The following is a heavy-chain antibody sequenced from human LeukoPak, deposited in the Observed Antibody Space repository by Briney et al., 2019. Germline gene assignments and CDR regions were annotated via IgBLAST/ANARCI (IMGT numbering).Heavy chain of an antibody. V-gene: IGHV4-34*01. CDR3: ARGRRGNYYGSGSYYSRHFDY. CDR1: GGSFSGYY. J-gene: IGHJ4*02. D-gene: IGHD3-10*01. Sequence: LETLSLTCAVYGGSFSGYYWSWIRQPPGKGLEWIGEIKHSGSTNYNPSLKSRVTISVDTSKNQFSLKLSSVTAADTAVYYCARGRRGNYYGSGSYYSRHFDYWGQGTLVTVSS. CDR2: IKHSGST.